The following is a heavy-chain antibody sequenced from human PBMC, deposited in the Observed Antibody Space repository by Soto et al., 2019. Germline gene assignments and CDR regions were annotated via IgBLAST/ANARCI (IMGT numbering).Heavy chain of an antibody. J-gene: IGHJ4*02. CDR1: RGSLRGYY. Sequence: SETLSLNGAVYRGSLRGYYWSGSRHPPGKGLEWIGEINHSGSTNYRPCLKSRVQITVDTAKNHFSLKLSSVTVADTAVYYCESGNYYYDSSGYYLPVDFDNWGQGTMVTVSS. CDR2: INHSGST. CDR3: ESGNYYYDSSGYYLPVDFDN. V-gene: IGHV4-34*01. D-gene: IGHD3-22*01.